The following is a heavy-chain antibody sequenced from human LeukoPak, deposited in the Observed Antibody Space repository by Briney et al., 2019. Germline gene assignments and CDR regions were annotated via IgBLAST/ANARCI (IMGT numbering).Heavy chain of an antibody. CDR1: GFTFSTYA. Sequence: GGSLRLSRAASGFTFSTYAMSWVRQAPGKGLEWVSSIFASGADAYYADSVKGRCTISRDNSKNTLYLQMNSLRADDTAVYYCAKDLEYTYYFDSWGQGTLLTVSS. CDR2: IFASGADA. D-gene: IGHD3-3*01. CDR3: AKDLEYTYYFDS. V-gene: IGHV3-23*01. J-gene: IGHJ4*02.